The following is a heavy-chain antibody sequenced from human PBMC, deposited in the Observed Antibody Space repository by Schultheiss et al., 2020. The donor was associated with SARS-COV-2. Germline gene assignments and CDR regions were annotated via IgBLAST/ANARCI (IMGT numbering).Heavy chain of an antibody. CDR1: GFTFSSYA. Sequence: GGSLRLSCAASGFTFSSYAMSWVRQAPGKGLEWVSAISGSGGSTYYADSVKGRFTISRDNSKNTLYLQMNSLRAEDTAVYYCARGDSRFGSVEFDPWGQGTLVTVSS. J-gene: IGHJ5*02. V-gene: IGHV3-23*01. D-gene: IGHD3-10*01. CDR2: ISGSGGST. CDR3: ARGDSRFGSVEFDP.